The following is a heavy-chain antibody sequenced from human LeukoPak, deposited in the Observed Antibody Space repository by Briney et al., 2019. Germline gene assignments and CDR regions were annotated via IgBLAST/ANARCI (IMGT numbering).Heavy chain of an antibody. CDR2: IIPVLGIA. J-gene: IGHJ4*02. D-gene: IGHD5-18*01. CDR1: GGTFSSYA. Sequence: SVKVSCKASGGTFSSYAISWVRQAPGQGLEWMGRIIPVLGIANYAQKFQGRVTITADKSTSTAYMELSSLRSEDTAVYYCARVRQDQKLLTAMAPFDYWGQGTLVTVSS. CDR3: ARVRQDQKLLTAMAPFDY. V-gene: IGHV1-69*04.